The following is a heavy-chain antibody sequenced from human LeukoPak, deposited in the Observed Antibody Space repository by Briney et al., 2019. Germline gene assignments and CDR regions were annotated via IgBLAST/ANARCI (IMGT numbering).Heavy chain of an antibody. D-gene: IGHD3-22*01. CDR1: GYTLTELS. V-gene: IGHV1-24*01. Sequence: ASVKVSCKVSGYTLTELSMHWVRQAPGKGLEWMGGFDPEDGETIYAQKFQGRVTMTEDTSTDTAYMELSSLRAEDTAVYYCAKDPHYDSSGYNYQGYFNHWGQGTLVTVSS. CDR2: FDPEDGET. J-gene: IGHJ4*02. CDR3: AKDPHYDSSGYNYQGYFNH.